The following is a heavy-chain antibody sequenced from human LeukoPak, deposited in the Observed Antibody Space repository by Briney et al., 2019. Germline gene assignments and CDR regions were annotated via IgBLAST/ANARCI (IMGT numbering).Heavy chain of an antibody. CDR2: ISFDGSIE. CDR1: GLTFSTYA. V-gene: IGHV3-30-3*01. Sequence: GGSLRLSCAASGLTFSTYAMHWVRQAPGEGLQWVAVISFDGSIENYADSVKGRFTISRDNSKNTLYLQMSSLRGEDTAVYYCARDFGWLTHFDYWGQGTLVSVSS. J-gene: IGHJ4*02. D-gene: IGHD3-9*01. CDR3: ARDFGWLTHFDY.